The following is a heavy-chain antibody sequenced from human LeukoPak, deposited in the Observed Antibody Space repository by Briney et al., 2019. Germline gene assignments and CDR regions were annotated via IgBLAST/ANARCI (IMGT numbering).Heavy chain of an antibody. V-gene: IGHV3-23*01. CDR1: GFNFNNYA. Sequence: GGSLRLSCAASGFNFNNYAMNWVRQPPGKGLEWVSAVSGSGDRTTYAESVKGRFTISRDNARNTLYLEMNSLRAEDTAVYCCARDQGGGYSYGWQSFDYWGQGTLVTVSS. CDR2: VSGSGDRT. D-gene: IGHD5-18*01. CDR3: ARDQGGGYSYGWQSFDY. J-gene: IGHJ4*02.